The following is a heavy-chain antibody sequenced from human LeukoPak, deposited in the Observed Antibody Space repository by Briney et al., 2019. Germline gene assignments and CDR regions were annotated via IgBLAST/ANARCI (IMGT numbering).Heavy chain of an antibody. D-gene: IGHD7-27*01. CDR2: ISHRGST. V-gene: IGHV4-38-2*02. Sequence: PSETLSLTCTVSGYSISNGYYWGWIRQPPGKGLEWVGSISHRGSTYYNPSLRSRITISLDRSKQKFSLKLSSVTAADTAVYYCARVSLTGDYRYYYMDVWGKGTTVIMSS. CDR3: ARVSLTGDYRYYYMDV. J-gene: IGHJ6*03. CDR1: GYSISNGYY.